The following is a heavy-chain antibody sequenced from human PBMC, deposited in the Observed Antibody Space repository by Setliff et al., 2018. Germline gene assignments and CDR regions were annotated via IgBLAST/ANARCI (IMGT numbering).Heavy chain of an antibody. CDR1: GYTFSSSG. CDR2: ISAYSGNT. V-gene: IGHV1-18*01. CDR3: SRLVRFCTRIVCQRLSGDDF. Sequence: ASVKVSCKASGYTFSSSGITWVRQAPGQGLEWMGWISAYSGNTNYAQKFQGRVTMTTDISSTTAYLELSSLRSDDTAIYFCSRLVRFCTRIVCQRLSGDDFWGQGTLVTVSS. J-gene: IGHJ4*02. D-gene: IGHD2-15*01.